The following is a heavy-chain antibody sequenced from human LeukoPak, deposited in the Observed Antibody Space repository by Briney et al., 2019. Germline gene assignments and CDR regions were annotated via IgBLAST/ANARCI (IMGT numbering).Heavy chain of an antibody. J-gene: IGHJ3*02. D-gene: IGHD6-13*01. CDR1: VYTFIDYY. CDR3: ARRIAAAGNDAFDI. Sequence: ASVKVSCKASVYTFIDYYIHWVRQAPGQGLGWMGWINPNSGDTNYAQKFQGRVTMTRDTSISTAYMELCRLRSDDTAVYYCARRIAAAGNDAFDIWGQGTMVTVSS. V-gene: IGHV1-2*02. CDR2: INPNSGDT.